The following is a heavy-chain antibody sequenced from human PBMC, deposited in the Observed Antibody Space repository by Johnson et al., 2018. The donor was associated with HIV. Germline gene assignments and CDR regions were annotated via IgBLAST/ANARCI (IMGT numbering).Heavy chain of an antibody. CDR2: IKSKTDGGTT. Sequence: VQLVESGGGVVQPGGSLRLSCAASGFTFSNAWMSWVRQAPGKGLEWVGRIKSKTDGGTTDYAAPVKGRFTISRDDSTNTLYLQMNSLKTEDTAVYYCTTGLPGATYDAFDIWGQGTMVTVSS. CDR3: TTGLPGATYDAFDI. D-gene: IGHD5-12*01. J-gene: IGHJ3*02. V-gene: IGHV3-15*01. CDR1: GFTFSNAW.